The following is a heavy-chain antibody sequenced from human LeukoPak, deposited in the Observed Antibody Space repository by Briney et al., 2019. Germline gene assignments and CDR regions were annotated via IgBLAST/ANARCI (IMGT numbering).Heavy chain of an antibody. CDR2: IYTSGST. D-gene: IGHD3-22*01. Sequence: SETLSLTCTVSGGSISSGSYYWSWIRQPAGKGLEWIGRIYTSGSTNYNPSLKSRVTISVDTSKNQFSLKLSSVTAADTAVYYCARRSPANYYDSSGGFFDYWGQGTLVTVSS. J-gene: IGHJ4*02. CDR1: GGSISSGSYY. V-gene: IGHV4-61*02. CDR3: ARRSPANYYDSSGGFFDY.